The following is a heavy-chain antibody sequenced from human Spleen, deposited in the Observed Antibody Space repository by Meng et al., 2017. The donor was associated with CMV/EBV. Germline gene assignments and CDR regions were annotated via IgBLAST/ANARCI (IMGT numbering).Heavy chain of an antibody. J-gene: IGHJ6*02. V-gene: IGHV4-59*01. CDR3: ARVSSSYYGMDV. CDR2: MYYNGNA. CDR1: GGSMANYY. Sequence: SETLSLTCSVSGGSMANYYWSWIRQSPGKGLECIGYMYYNGNANYIPSLKSRLTISVDTSKNQFSLKLSSVTAADTAVYYCARVSSSYYGMDVWGQGTTVTVSS. D-gene: IGHD6-13*01.